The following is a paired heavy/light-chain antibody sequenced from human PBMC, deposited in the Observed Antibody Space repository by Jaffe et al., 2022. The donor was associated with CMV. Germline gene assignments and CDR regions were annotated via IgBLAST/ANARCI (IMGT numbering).Light chain of an antibody. CDR3: QVWDATTDHRV. J-gene: IGLJ3*02. CDR2: YDD. Sequence: SYVLTQPPSVSVAPGETARMTCGGDNIGSKSVYWYQQKPGQAPVLVIYYDDDRPSGIPERFSDSNSGNTAILTISRVEAGDEADYYCQVWDATTDHRVFGGGTKLTVL. V-gene: IGLV3-21*04. CDR1: NIGSKS.
Heavy chain of an antibody. CDR3: ARDGRGQNYYFDF. J-gene: IGHJ4*02. Sequence: QVQLVQSGAEVKKPGASVKVSCKTSGYIFSGNYIHWVRQAPGQGLEWMGVINPSGGSASYAQKFRGRITMSRDTSTKTVDMDLSSLTSEDTAVYYCARDGRGQNYYFDFWGQGTLVTVSS. D-gene: IGHD3-10*01. CDR1: GYIFSGNY. CDR2: INPSGGSA. V-gene: IGHV1-46*01.